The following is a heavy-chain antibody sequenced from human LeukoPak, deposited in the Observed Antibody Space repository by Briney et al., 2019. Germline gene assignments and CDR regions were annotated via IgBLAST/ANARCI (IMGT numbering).Heavy chain of an antibody. Sequence: PSETLSLTCTVSGGSISSYYWSWIRQPPGKGLEWIGYIYYSASTNYNPSLKSRVTISVDTSKNQFSLKLSSVTAADTAVYYCARLTKFGELTFDYWGQGTLVTVSS. CDR2: IYYSAST. J-gene: IGHJ4*02. D-gene: IGHD3-10*02. CDR1: GGSISSYY. V-gene: IGHV4-59*08. CDR3: ARLTKFGELTFDY.